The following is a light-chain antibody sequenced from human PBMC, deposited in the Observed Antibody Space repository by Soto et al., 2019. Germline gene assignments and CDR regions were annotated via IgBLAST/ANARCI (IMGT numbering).Light chain of an antibody. J-gene: IGLJ3*02. CDR1: SSDVGGYNY. CDR3: CSYAGSYTLEV. V-gene: IGLV2-11*01. CDR2: DVS. Sequence: QSALTQPRSVSRSPGQSVTISCTGTSSDVGGYNYVSWYQQHPGKAPKLMIYDVSKRPSGVPDRFSGSKSGNTASLTISGLQAEDEADYYCCSYAGSYTLEVFGGGTKVTVL.